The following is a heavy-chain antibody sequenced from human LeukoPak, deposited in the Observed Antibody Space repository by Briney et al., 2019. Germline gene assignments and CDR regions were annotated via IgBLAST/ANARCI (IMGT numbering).Heavy chain of an antibody. D-gene: IGHD3-10*01. V-gene: IGHV3-7*01. J-gene: IGHJ4*02. CDR1: GFTFSSHW. Sequence: PGGSLRLSCAASGFTFSSHWMNWVRQAPGKGLEWVANIKQDGSEKYYVDSVKGRFTISRDNAKNSLYLQMNSLRAEDTAVYYCAKVGGLFWFGELDYWGQGTRVTVSS. CDR3: AKVGGLFWFGELDY. CDR2: IKQDGSEK.